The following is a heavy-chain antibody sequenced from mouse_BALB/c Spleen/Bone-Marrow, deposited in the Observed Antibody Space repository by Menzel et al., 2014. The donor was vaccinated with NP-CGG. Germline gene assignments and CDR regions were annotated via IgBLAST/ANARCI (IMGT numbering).Heavy chain of an antibody. V-gene: IGHV1-4*01. D-gene: IGHD2-4*01. J-gene: IGHJ3*01. CDR1: GYTFTSYT. Sequence: FQLQQSGAELARPGASVKMSCKASGYTFTSYTMHWVKQRPGQCLEWIGYINPSSGYTNYNQKFKDKATLTADKSSSTAYMQLSSLTSEDSAVYYCAREKGITFAYWGQGTLVTVSA. CDR2: INPSSGYT. CDR3: AREKGITFAY.